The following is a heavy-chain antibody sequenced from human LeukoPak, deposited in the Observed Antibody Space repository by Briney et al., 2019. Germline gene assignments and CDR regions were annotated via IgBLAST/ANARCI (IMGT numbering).Heavy chain of an antibody. CDR3: ARGGYSYGFNANWFDP. Sequence: PSQTLSLTCTVSGGSVSSGRYYWGWIRQPPGKGLEWIGCIYYTGSTYYNPSLKSRVTISVDTSKNQFSLKLSSVTAADTAVYYCARGGYSYGFNANWFDPWGQGTLVTVSS. D-gene: IGHD5-18*01. CDR2: IYYTGST. CDR1: GGSVSSGRYY. J-gene: IGHJ5*02. V-gene: IGHV4-39*01.